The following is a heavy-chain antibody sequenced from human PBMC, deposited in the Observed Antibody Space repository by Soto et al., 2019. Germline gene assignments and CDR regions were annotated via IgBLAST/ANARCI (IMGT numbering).Heavy chain of an antibody. D-gene: IGHD3-3*01. Sequence: ASVKVSCKASGYTFTSYDINWVRQATGQGLEWMGWMNPNSGNTGYAQKFQGRVTMTRNTSISTAYMELSSLRSEDTAVYYCAREVRFLEWSIDAFDIWGQGTMVTV. CDR1: GYTFTSYD. CDR2: MNPNSGNT. V-gene: IGHV1-8*01. CDR3: AREVRFLEWSIDAFDI. J-gene: IGHJ3*02.